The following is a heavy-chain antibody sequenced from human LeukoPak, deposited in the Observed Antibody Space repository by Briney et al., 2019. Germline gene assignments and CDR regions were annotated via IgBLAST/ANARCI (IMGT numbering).Heavy chain of an antibody. J-gene: IGHJ4*02. CDR1: GFPFIDYS. CDR3: ARDHNYAFDN. CDR2: IGISSGNT. Sequence: GXALRLSCTASGFPFIDYSMNWVRQAPGKGLEWISYIGISSGNTKYADSVKGRVTISADKAKNSLYLQMNSLRVEDTAVYYCARDHNYAFDNWGQGTLVSASS. D-gene: IGHD5-18*01. V-gene: IGHV3-48*01.